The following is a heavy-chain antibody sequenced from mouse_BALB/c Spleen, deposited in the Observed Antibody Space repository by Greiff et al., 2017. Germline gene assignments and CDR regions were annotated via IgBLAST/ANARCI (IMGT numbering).Heavy chain of an antibody. Sequence: EVKLVESGPGLVKPSQSLSLTCTVTGYSITRDYAWNWIRQFPGNKLEWMGYISYSGSNSYNPSLKSRISITRDTSKNQFFLQLNSVTTEDTATYYWACYDYDASWFAYWGQGTLVTVSA. CDR1: GYSITRDYA. J-gene: IGHJ3*01. CDR3: ACYDYDASWFAY. D-gene: IGHD2-4*01. V-gene: IGHV3-2*02. CDR2: ISYSGSN.